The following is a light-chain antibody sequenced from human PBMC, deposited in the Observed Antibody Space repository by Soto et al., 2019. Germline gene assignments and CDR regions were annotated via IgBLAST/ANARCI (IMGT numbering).Light chain of an antibody. Sequence: DIQMTQSPSSLSASVGDRVTITCRTSQSISIYLNWYQQIPGKAPKLLIYAASTLQSGVPSRFSGSGSGTEFTLTISSLQPEDFATYSCQQSSSMPYTFGQGTKLEIK. V-gene: IGKV1-39*01. CDR2: AAS. CDR1: QSISIY. J-gene: IGKJ2*01. CDR3: QQSSSMPYT.